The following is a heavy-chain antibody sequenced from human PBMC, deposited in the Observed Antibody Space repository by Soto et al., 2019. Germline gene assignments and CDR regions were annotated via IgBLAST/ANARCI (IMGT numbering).Heavy chain of an antibody. D-gene: IGHD3-22*01. CDR2: IHYSGST. CDR1: GGSISSYY. CDR3: ARVRENSSGYYIDY. J-gene: IGHJ4*02. Sequence: SETLSLTCTVSGGSISSYYWSWIRQPPGKGLEWIGYIHYSGSTNYNPSLKSRVTISVDTSKNQFSLKLSSVTAADTAVYYCARVRENSSGYYIDYWGQGTLVTVSS. V-gene: IGHV4-59*01.